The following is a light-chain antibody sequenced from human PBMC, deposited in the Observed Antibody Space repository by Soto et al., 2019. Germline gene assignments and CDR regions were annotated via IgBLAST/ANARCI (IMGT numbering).Light chain of an antibody. CDR1: SSDVGGYNY. V-gene: IGLV2-14*01. CDR3: SSYTSSSIL. CDR2: DVS. J-gene: IGLJ1*01. Sequence: QSVLTQPASVSGSPGQSITISCTGTSSDVGGYNYVSWYQQHPGKAPKLMIYDVSNRPSGVSNRFSGSKSDNTASLTISGLQAEDEADYYCSSYTSSSILFGTGTKLTVL.